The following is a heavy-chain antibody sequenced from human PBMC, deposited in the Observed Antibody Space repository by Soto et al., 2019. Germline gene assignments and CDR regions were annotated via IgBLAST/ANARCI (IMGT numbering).Heavy chain of an antibody. J-gene: IGHJ3*02. D-gene: IGHD3-22*01. CDR3: TYYYDSSGYYYVAFDI. Sequence: SVKVSCKASGGTFSSYAISWVRQAPGQGLEWMGGIIPIFGTANYAQKFQGRVTIAADESTSTAYMELSSLRSEDTAVYYCTYYYDSSGYYYVAFDIWGQGTMVTASS. CDR1: GGTFSSYA. V-gene: IGHV1-69*13. CDR2: IIPIFGTA.